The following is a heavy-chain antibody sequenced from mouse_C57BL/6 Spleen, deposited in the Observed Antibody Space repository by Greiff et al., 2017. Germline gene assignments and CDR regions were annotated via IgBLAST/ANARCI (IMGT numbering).Heavy chain of an antibody. J-gene: IGHJ1*03. CDR2: ISYDGSN. Sequence: EVQLVESGPGLVKPSQSLSLTCSVTGYSITSGYYWNWIRQFPGNKLEWMGYISYDGSNKYNPSLNNRISITRDTSKHQFFLKLNSVTTEDTATFFCARNYGSSYWYFDVWGTGTTVTVAS. CDR1: GYSITSGYY. CDR3: ARNYGSSYWYFDV. V-gene: IGHV3-6*01. D-gene: IGHD1-1*01.